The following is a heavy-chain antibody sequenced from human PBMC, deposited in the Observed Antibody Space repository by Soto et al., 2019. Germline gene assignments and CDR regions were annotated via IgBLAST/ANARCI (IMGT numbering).Heavy chain of an antibody. CDR2: ISYDGSNK. D-gene: IGHD2-15*01. J-gene: IGHJ4*02. CDR1: GFTFSSYA. V-gene: IGHV3-30-3*01. Sequence: GGSLRLSCAASGFTFSSYAMHWVRQAPGKGLEWVAVISYDGSNKYYADSVKGRFTISRDNSKNTLYLQMNSLRAEDTAVYYCARGASSGYCSGGSCPAYFDYWGQGTLVTVSS. CDR3: ARGASSGYCSGGSCPAYFDY.